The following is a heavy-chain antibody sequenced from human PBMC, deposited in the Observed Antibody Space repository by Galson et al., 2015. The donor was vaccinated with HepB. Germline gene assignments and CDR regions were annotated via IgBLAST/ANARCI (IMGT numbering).Heavy chain of an antibody. Sequence: SVKVSCKASGYIFTTYAMNWVRQAPGQGLEWMGWINTNAGNPTYAQGFTGRFVFSLDTSVSTAYLQISSLKAEDTAVYYCARDSSGSGNYSGFDYWGQGTLVTVSS. CDR3: ARDSSGSGNYSGFDY. V-gene: IGHV7-4-1*02. CDR1: GYIFTTYA. CDR2: INTNAGNP. D-gene: IGHD1-26*01. J-gene: IGHJ4*02.